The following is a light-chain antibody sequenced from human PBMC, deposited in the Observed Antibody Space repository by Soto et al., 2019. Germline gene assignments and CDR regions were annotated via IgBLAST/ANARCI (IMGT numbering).Light chain of an antibody. J-gene: IGKJ1*01. V-gene: IGKV1-5*03. CDR3: QHYNDYFWT. CDR2: KTS. Sequence: DIHMTQSPSTLSASVGDRVTITCRASQSISIWLAWYQQKPGKAPNLLIYKTSSLESGVPSRFSGSGSGTELSLTNSSVQPDDFATYYCQHYNDYFWTFGQGTKVDIK. CDR1: QSISIW.